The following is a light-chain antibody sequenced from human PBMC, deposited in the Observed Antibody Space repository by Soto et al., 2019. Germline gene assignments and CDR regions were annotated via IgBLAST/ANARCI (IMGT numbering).Light chain of an antibody. J-gene: IGKJ1*01. CDR2: GAS. CDR3: QQYGSSPPWT. CDR1: QSVSSTY. Sequence: ETVLTQSPGTLSLSPGERAILSCRASQSVSSTYLAWYQQKPGQAPRLLIYGASSRATGIPDRFSGSGSGTDFTLTISRLEPEDFAVYYCQQYGSSPPWTFGQGTKVDIK. V-gene: IGKV3-20*01.